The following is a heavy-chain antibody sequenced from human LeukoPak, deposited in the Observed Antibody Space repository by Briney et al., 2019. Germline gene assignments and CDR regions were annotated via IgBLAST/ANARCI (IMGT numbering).Heavy chain of an antibody. D-gene: IGHD4-17*01. CDR2: ITSSSSYI. Sequence: GGSLRLSCAASGFTFSSYNMNWVRQAPGKGLEWVSSITSSSSYIYYADSVKGRFTISRDNGKNSLFLQMNSLRAEDTAVYYCARDRNLPTRWGQGTLVTVSS. J-gene: IGHJ4*02. CDR3: ARDRNLPTR. CDR1: GFTFSSYN. V-gene: IGHV3-21*01.